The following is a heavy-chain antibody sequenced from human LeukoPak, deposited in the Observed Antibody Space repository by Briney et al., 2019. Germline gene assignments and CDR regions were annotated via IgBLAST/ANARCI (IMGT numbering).Heavy chain of an antibody. CDR2: LHPDGSER. D-gene: IGHD5-12*01. CDR1: GFTFTQYW. J-gene: IGHJ4*02. CDR3: ARGGYSFDY. V-gene: IGHV3-7*01. Sequence: GGSLRLSCVASGFTFTQYWMTWVRQAPGKGLEWVARLHPDGSERNYVGSVEGRFTVFGDNAKSSLFLQMHSLRVEDAAVYYCARGGYSFDYLGQGTLVTVPS.